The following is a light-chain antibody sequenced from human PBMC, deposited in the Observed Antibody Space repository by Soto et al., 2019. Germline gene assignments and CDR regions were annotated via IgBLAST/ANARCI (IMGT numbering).Light chain of an antibody. CDR1: SSDIGVYNY. CDR2: EVN. V-gene: IGLV2-14*01. Sequence: QSFLTHPASVSGSPGQSITFSCTGTSSDIGVYNYVSWYQQHPGKAPKLMIYEVNNRPSGVSNRFSGSKSGNTASLTISGLQAEDEADYYCSSYTTSNTYVFGTGTKVTVL. J-gene: IGLJ1*01. CDR3: SSYTTSNTYV.